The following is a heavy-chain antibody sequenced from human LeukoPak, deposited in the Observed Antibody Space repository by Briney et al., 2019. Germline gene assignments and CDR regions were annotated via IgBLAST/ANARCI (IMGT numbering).Heavy chain of an antibody. CDR3: ARLGNVFLGRGYYYYYYMDV. CDR1: GFTFSSYW. J-gene: IGHJ6*03. Sequence: GGSLRLSCAASGFTFSSYWMSWVRQAPGKGLEWVSGINWNGGSTGYADSVKGRFTISRDNAKNSLYLQMNSLRAEDTALCYCARLGNVFLGRGYYYYYYMDVWGKGTTVTVSS. D-gene: IGHD3-3*01. V-gene: IGHV3-20*04. CDR2: INWNGGST.